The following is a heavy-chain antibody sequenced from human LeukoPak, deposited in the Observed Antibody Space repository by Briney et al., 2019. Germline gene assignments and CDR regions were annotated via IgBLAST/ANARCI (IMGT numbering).Heavy chain of an antibody. J-gene: IGHJ4*02. D-gene: IGHD3-22*01. CDR2: ISYDGSNK. CDR1: GFTFSSYA. CDR3: ARDQRTYYYDSSGFPFNY. V-gene: IGHV3-30-3*01. Sequence: GGSLRLSCAASGFTFSSYAMHWVRQAPGKGLEWVAVISYDGSNKYYAGSVKGRFTISRDNSKNTLYLQMNSLRAEDTAVYYCARDQRTYYYDSSGFPFNYWGQGTLVTVSS.